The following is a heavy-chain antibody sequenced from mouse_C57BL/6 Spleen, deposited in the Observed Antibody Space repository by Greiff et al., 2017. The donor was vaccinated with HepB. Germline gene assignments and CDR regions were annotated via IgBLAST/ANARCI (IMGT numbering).Heavy chain of an antibody. CDR1: GYTFTSYW. Sequence: VQLQQPGAELVMPGASVKLSCKASGYTFTSYWMHWVKQRPGQGLEWIGEIDPSDSYTNYNQKFKGKSTLTVDKSSSTAYMQLSSLTSEDSAVYYCARGRIYYGNYYAMDYWGQGTSVTVSS. D-gene: IGHD2-1*01. J-gene: IGHJ4*01. CDR2: IDPSDSYT. CDR3: ARGRIYYGNYYAMDY. V-gene: IGHV1-69*01.